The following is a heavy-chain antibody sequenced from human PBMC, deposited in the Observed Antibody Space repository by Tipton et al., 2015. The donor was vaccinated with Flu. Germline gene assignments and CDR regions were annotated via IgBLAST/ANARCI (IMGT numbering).Heavy chain of an antibody. CDR3: ARDLNTISSWLY. V-gene: IGHV3-21*01. CDR1: GFTFSSYS. Sequence: QLVQSGGGLVKPGGSLRLSCAASGFTFSSYSMNWVRQAPGKGLEWVSSISSSSYIYYADSVKGRFTISRDNAKNSLYLQMNSLRAEDTAVYYCARDLNTISSWLYWGQGTLVTVSS. D-gene: IGHD6-13*01. J-gene: IGHJ4*02. CDR2: ISSSSYI.